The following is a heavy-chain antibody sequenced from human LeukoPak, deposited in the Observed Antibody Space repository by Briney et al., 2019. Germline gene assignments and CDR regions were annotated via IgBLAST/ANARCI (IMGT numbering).Heavy chain of an antibody. CDR1: GFTFSSYW. CDR3: AREGTSVGWYKIDFDY. Sequence: GGSLRLSCAASGFTFSSYWMHWVRQAPGKGLVWVSRINSDGSSTSYADSVKGRFTISRDNAKNTLYLQMNSLRAEDTAVYYCAREGTSVGWYKIDFDYWGQGTLVTVSS. V-gene: IGHV3-74*01. CDR2: INSDGSST. J-gene: IGHJ4*02. D-gene: IGHD1-14*01.